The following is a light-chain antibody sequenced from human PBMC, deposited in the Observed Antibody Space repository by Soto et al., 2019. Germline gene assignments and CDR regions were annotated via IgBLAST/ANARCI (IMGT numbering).Light chain of an antibody. V-gene: IGKV3-11*01. J-gene: IGKJ3*01. Sequence: VVLTQSPATLSLSPGERATLSCRASQSVSSYLAWYQQKPGQAPRLLIYDASTRATGIPARFSGSGSGTDFTLTISRLEPEDFAVYYCQQSATFGPGTKVDI. CDR3: QQSAT. CDR2: DAS. CDR1: QSVSSY.